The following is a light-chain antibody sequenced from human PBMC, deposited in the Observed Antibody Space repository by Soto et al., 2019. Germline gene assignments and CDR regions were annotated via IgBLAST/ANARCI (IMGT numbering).Light chain of an antibody. J-gene: IGKJ5*01. CDR3: QQYYGLPPLT. CDR1: QNITNN. CDR2: QAS. V-gene: IGKV1-33*01. Sequence: DIPMTQSPSSLSASVGARGPFPCQASQNITNNLSWYQQKPGKAPKLFXYQASKLAKGFTSRFSGSGSSTDFSFIITSLQSEDLAKYYCQQYYGLPPLTFGQGTRLEI.